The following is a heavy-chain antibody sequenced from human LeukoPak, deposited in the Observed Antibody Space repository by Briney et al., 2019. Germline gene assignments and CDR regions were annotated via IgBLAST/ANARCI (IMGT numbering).Heavy chain of an antibody. CDR1: GGSISSYY. J-gene: IGHJ4*02. CDR3: ARDGNSGYTFDY. D-gene: IGHD5-12*01. CDR2: IYTSGGT. V-gene: IGHV4-4*07. Sequence: SETLSLTCTVSGGSISSYYWSWIRQPAGKGLEWIGRIYTSGGTKYNPSLKSRVTMSVDTSKNQFSLKLSSVTAADTAVYYCARDGNSGYTFDYWGQGTLVTVSS.